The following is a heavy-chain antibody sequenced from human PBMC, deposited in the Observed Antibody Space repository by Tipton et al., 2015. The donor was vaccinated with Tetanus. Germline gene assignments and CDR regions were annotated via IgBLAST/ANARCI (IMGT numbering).Heavy chain of an antibody. CDR3: TRDLHRQWDLDL. J-gene: IGHJ5*02. Sequence: SLRLFCAASGFPFSDYWMHWVRQAPGKRPEWVSHIKSDGSDTHYADSVKGRFTISRDNARSTLFLYMNSLRVDDTAIYFCTRDLHRQWDLDLWGPGALVSVSS. CDR1: GFPFSDYW. CDR2: IKSDGSDT. V-gene: IGHV3-74*01. D-gene: IGHD1-26*01.